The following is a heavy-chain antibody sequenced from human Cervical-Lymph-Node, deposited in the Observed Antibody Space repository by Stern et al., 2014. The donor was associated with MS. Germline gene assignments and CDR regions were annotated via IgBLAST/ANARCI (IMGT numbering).Heavy chain of an antibody. V-gene: IGHV4-31*03. J-gene: IGHJ4*02. CDR1: GGSISSGGYY. CDR3: ARGAEGLVISFFDY. Sequence: QLQLQESGPGLVKPSQTLSLTCTVSGGSISSGGYYWSWIRQHPGKGLEWIGYIYYSGSTYYNPSLKSRVTISVDTSKNQFSLKLSSVTAADTAVYYCARGAEGLVISFFDYWGQGTLVTVSS. CDR2: IYYSGST. D-gene: IGHD3/OR15-3a*01.